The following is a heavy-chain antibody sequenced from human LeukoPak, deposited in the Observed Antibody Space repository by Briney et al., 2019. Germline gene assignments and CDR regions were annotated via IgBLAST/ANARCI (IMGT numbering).Heavy chain of an antibody. V-gene: IGHV4-59*01. CDR3: ARSGGWVTAYWYFDL. D-gene: IGHD2-21*02. J-gene: IGHJ2*01. Sequence: SETLSLTCTVSGVPISSYYWSWIRQPPGKGLEWIGYIHYSGNTNYNPSLKSRVTISVDTSKNRFSLKLSSVTAADTAVYYCARSGGWVTAYWYFDLWGRGTLVTASS. CDR2: IHYSGNT. CDR1: GVPISSYY.